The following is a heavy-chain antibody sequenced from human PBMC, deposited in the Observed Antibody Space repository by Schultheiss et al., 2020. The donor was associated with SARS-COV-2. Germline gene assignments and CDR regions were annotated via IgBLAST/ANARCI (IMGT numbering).Heavy chain of an antibody. V-gene: IGHV3-23*01. Sequence: GGSLRLSCAAFGFSFDSFAMRWVRQTPGKGLEWVSGISNTGSKTSYADSVKGRFTISRDTSKSTLCLQMTSLRFEDTAVYYCAKADYDSSAYDLERAVVFNFWGQGRLVTVSS. CDR3: AKADYDSSAYDLERAVVFNF. D-gene: IGHD3-22*01. CDR1: GFSFDSFA. CDR2: ISNTGSKT. J-gene: IGHJ4*02.